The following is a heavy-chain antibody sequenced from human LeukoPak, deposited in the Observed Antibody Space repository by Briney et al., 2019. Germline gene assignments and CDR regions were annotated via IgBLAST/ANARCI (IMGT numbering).Heavy chain of an antibody. Sequence: SVKVSCKASGGTFSSYAISWVRQAPGQGLEWMGGVIPIFGTANYAQKFQGRVTITADESTSTAYMELSSLRSEDTAVYYCARGFSPIVVVVAAADAFDIWGQGTMVTVSS. V-gene: IGHV1-69*01. CDR3: ARGFSPIVVVVAAADAFDI. CDR2: VIPIFGTA. D-gene: IGHD2-15*01. J-gene: IGHJ3*02. CDR1: GGTFSSYA.